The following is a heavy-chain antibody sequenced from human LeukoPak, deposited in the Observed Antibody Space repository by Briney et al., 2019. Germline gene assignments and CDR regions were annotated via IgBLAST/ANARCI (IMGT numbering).Heavy chain of an antibody. CDR1: GFTFSSYA. Sequence: SGGSLRLSCAASGFTFSSYAMSWVRQAPGKGLEWVSAISGSGGSTYYADSVKGRFTISRDNSKNSLYLQMNSLRAEDTAVYYCARDGGDYGDDVDYFDYWGQGTLVTVSS. D-gene: IGHD4-17*01. CDR2: ISGSGGST. V-gene: IGHV3-23*01. J-gene: IGHJ4*02. CDR3: ARDGGDYGDDVDYFDY.